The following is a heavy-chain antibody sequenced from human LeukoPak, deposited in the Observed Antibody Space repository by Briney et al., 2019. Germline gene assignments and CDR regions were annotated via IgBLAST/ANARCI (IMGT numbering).Heavy chain of an antibody. D-gene: IGHD6-19*01. J-gene: IGHJ3*02. V-gene: IGHV4-59*12. CDR1: GGSISSDY. CDR3: ASAPRSPKIAVAVFDAFDI. Sequence: SETLSLTCTVSGGSISSDYWSWIRQPPGRGLEWIGYIYYSGSTNYNPSLESRVTISVDTSKNQFSLKLSSVTAADTAVYYCASAPRSPKIAVAVFDAFDIWGQGTMVTVSS. CDR2: IYYSGST.